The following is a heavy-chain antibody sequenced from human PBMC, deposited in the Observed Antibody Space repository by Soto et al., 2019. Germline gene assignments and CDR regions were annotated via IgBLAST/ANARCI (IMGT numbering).Heavy chain of an antibody. Sequence: QVQLVESGGGVVQTGRSLRLSCADSGLTFSSYGMHWVRKAPGKGLEWVAVISYDGSNKYYADSVKGRFTISRDNSKNTLYLQMNSLRAEDTSVYYCATETYSGSYPMYYFDYWGQGTLVTVSS. D-gene: IGHD1-26*01. CDR1: GLTFSSYG. CDR2: ISYDGSNK. J-gene: IGHJ4*02. V-gene: IGHV3-30*03. CDR3: ATETYSGSYPMYYFDY.